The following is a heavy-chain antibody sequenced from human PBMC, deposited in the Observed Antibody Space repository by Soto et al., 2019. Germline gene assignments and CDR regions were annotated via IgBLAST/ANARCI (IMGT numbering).Heavy chain of an antibody. J-gene: IGHJ4*02. CDR2: INHSGST. V-gene: IGHV4-34*01. CDR3: ARAPRLGYCSGGSCYSGALDY. Sequence: QVQLQQWGAGLLKPSETLSLTCAVYGGSFSGYYWSWIRQPPGKGLEWIGEINHSGSTNYNPSLKSRVTTSVDTSKNQFSLKLSSVTAADTAVYYCARAPRLGYCSGGSCYSGALDYWGQGTLVTVSS. D-gene: IGHD2-15*01. CDR1: GGSFSGYY.